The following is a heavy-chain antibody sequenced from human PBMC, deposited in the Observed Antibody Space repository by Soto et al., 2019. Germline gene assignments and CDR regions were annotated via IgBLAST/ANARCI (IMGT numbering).Heavy chain of an antibody. J-gene: IGHJ4*02. V-gene: IGHV4-31*03. D-gene: IGHD3-22*01. Sequence: PSETLSLTCTVSGGSISSGGYYWSWIRQHPGKGLEWIGYIYYSGSTYYNPSLKSRVTISVDTSKNQFSLKLSSVTAADTAVYYCARDFSGFYYYDYWGQGTQVTVSS. CDR2: IYYSGST. CDR3: ARDFSGFYYYDY. CDR1: GGSISSGGYY.